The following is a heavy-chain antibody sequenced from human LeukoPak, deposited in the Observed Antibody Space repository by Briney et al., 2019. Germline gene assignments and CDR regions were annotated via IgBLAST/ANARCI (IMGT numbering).Heavy chain of an antibody. V-gene: IGHV4-39*07. CDR3: AREVAGFPAAGIIDP. CDR2: IYYSGST. J-gene: IGHJ5*02. Sequence: SETLSLTCTVSGGSISSSSYYWGWIRQPPGKGLEWIGSIYYSGSTYYNPSLKSRVTISVDTSKNQFSLKLSSVTAADTAVYYCAREVAGFPAAGIIDPWGQGTLVTVSS. CDR1: GGSISSSSYY. D-gene: IGHD6-13*01.